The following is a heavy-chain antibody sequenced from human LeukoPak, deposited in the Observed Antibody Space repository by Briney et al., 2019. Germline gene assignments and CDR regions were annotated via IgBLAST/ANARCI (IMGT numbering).Heavy chain of an antibody. CDR1: GGSISSSSYY. V-gene: IGHV4-39*01. CDR3: ARHDLTEYDFWSGYPLFDP. CDR2: IYYSGST. Sequence: KPSETLSLTCTVSGGSISSSSYYWGWIRQPPGKGLEWIGSIYYSGSTYYNPSLKSRVTISVDTSKNQFSLKLSSVTAADPAVYFCARHDLTEYDFWSGYPLFDPWGQGTLVTVSS. D-gene: IGHD3-3*01. J-gene: IGHJ5*02.